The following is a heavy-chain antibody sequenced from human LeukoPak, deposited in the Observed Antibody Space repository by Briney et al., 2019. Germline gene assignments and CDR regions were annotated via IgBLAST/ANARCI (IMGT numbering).Heavy chain of an antibody. V-gene: IGHV4-59*01. CDR2: IYYSGST. Sequence: PSETLSLTCTVSGGSISSYYWSWIRQPPGKGLEWIGYIYYSGSTNYNPSLKSRVTISVDTSKNQSSLKLSSVTAADTAVYYCAFYYYDSSGYYYFDYWGQGTLVTVSS. CDR1: GGSISSYY. CDR3: AFYYYDSSGYYYFDY. D-gene: IGHD3-22*01. J-gene: IGHJ4*02.